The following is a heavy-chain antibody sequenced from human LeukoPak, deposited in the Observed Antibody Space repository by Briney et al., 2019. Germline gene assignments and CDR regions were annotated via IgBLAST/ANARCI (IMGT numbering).Heavy chain of an antibody. V-gene: IGHV3-21*01. CDR2: ISSSSCYI. J-gene: IGHJ3*02. D-gene: IGHD3-10*01. Sequence: GGSLRLSCAASGFTFSSYSMNWVRQAPGKGLEWVSSISSSSCYIYYADSVKGRFTISRDNAKNSLYLQMNSLRAEDTAVYYCARAQVTMVRGVQHDAFDIWGQGTMVTVSS. CDR3: ARAQVTMVRGVQHDAFDI. CDR1: GFTFSSYS.